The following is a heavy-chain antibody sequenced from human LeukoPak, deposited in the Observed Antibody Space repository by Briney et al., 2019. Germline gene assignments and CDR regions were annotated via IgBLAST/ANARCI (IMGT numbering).Heavy chain of an antibody. CDR2: IRSKANNYAT. J-gene: IGHJ4*02. V-gene: IGHV3-73*01. CDR3: TGDNFDSSVKFDY. CDR1: GFTFSGSA. Sequence: GRSLRLSCVVPGFTFSGSAVHWVRQASGKGLEWVGRIRSKANNYATAYAASVKGRFTISRDDSKNTAYLQMNSLKTEDTAVYYCTGDNFDSSVKFDYWGQGTLVTVSS. D-gene: IGHD3-22*01.